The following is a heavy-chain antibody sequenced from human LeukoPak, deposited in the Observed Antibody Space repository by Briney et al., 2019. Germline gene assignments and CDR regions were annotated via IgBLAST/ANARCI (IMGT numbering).Heavy chain of an antibody. J-gene: IGHJ4*02. D-gene: IGHD1-26*01. CDR1: GGSISSSNW. CDR2: IYHSGST. Sequence: SGTLSLTCAVSGGSISSSNWWSWVRQPPGKGLEWIGEIYHSGSTYYNPSLKSRVTISVDTSKNQFSLKLSSVTAADTAVYYCARDRSGSVSFDYWGQGTLVTVSS. V-gene: IGHV4-4*02. CDR3: ARDRSGSVSFDY.